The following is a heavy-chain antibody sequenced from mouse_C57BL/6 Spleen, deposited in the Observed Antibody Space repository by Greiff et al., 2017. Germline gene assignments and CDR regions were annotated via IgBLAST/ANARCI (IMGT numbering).Heavy chain of an antibody. CDR2: IDPETGGT. D-gene: IGHD1-1*01. CDR1: GYTFTDYE. J-gene: IGHJ4*01. CDR3: TRSSTVVAGNYYAMDY. Sequence: QVQLKQSGAELVRPGASVTLSCKASGYTFTDYEMHWVKQTPVHGLEWIGAIDPETGGTAYNQKFKGKAILTADKSSSTAYMELRSLTSEDSAVYYCTRSSTVVAGNYYAMDYWGQGTSVTVSS. V-gene: IGHV1-15*01.